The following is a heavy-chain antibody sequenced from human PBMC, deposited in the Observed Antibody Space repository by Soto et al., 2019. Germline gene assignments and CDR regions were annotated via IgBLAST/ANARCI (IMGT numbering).Heavy chain of an antibody. D-gene: IGHD4-4*01. V-gene: IGHV4-59*11. Sequence: SETLSLTCNVTGDSIKTHYWSWIRQPPGKGPEWIGYIYYSGSTLYNPSLKRRVTISVDTAKNQFSLRLNSLTAADTAVYYCARDGDGRMTTNPYYYNGMDVWGPGTTVTVSS. J-gene: IGHJ6*02. CDR2: IYYSGST. CDR3: ARDGDGRMTTNPYYYNGMDV. CDR1: GDSIKTHY.